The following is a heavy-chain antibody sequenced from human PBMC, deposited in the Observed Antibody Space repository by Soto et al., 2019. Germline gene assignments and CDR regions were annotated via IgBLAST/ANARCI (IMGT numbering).Heavy chain of an antibody. J-gene: IGHJ4*02. CDR3: ARDSPPDYYDSSGYSYFDY. D-gene: IGHD3-22*01. Sequence: ASVKVSCKASGYTFTSYYMYWVRQAPGQGLEWMGIINPSGGSTSYAQKLQGRVTMTRDTSTSTVYMELSSLRSEDTAVYYCARDSPPDYYDSSGYSYFDYWGQGTLVTVSS. CDR1: GYTFTSYY. V-gene: IGHV1-46*01. CDR2: INPSGGST.